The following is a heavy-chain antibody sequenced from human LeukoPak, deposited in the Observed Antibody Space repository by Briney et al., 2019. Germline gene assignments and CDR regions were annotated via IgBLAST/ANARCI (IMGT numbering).Heavy chain of an antibody. CDR1: GGSISSSSYY. CDR3: ARFRGYRGWYFDL. CDR2: IYYSGST. V-gene: IGHV4-39*01. D-gene: IGHD6-13*01. J-gene: IGHJ2*01. Sequence: PPETLSLTCTVSGGSISSSSYYWGWIRQPPGKGLEWIGSIYYSGSTYYNPSLKSRVTISVDTSKNQFSLKLSSVTAADTAVYYCARFRGYRGWYFDLWGRGTLVTVSS.